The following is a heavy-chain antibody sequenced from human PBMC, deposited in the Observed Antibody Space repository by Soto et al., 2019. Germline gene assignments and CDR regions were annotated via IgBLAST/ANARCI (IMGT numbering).Heavy chain of an antibody. CDR3: AGHGSSSEWRDY. Sequence: QVQLQESGPGLVKPSETLSLTCTVSGGSIRSYYWSWIRQPPGEGLEWIGYIYYSGSTNYNPSLKSRVIISVDTSKNQFSLKLRSVTAADTAVYYCAGHGSSSEWRDYWGQGTLVTVSS. CDR2: IYYSGST. J-gene: IGHJ4*02. CDR1: GGSIRSYY. V-gene: IGHV4-59*08. D-gene: IGHD6-6*01.